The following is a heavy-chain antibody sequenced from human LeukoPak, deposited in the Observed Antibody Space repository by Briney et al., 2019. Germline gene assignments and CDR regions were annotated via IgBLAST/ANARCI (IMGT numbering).Heavy chain of an antibody. CDR1: GFTFSSYG. J-gene: IGHJ4*02. V-gene: IGHV3-23*01. CDR2: ISGSGGTT. CDR3: AKVRANRFASFDY. Sequence: GGSLRLSCAASGFTFSSYGMSWVRQAPGQGLGWVSGISGSGGTTYYADSVKGRFTISRDNSKITLYLQMNSLRAEDTAVYYCAKVRANRFASFDYWGQGTLVTVSS. D-gene: IGHD1/OR15-1a*01.